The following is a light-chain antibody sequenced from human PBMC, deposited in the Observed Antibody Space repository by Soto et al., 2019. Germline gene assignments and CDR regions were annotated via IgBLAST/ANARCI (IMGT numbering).Light chain of an antibody. Sequence: QSVLTQPASVSGSPGQSITISCTGTSSDVGAYTSVSWYQHHPGKAPKVIIYEVNKRPSGISNRFSGSKSVNTASLTISGLQPDDAAHYYCSSYTSDNRDYVFGTGTKVTVL. CDR1: SSDVGAYTS. J-gene: IGLJ1*01. CDR3: SSYTSDNRDYV. V-gene: IGLV2-14*01. CDR2: EVN.